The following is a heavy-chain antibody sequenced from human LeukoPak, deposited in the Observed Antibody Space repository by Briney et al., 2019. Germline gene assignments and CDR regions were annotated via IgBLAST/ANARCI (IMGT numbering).Heavy chain of an antibody. Sequence: ASVKVSCKASGYTFTSYDINWVRQATGQGLEWMGWMNPNSGNTGYAQKFQGRVTMTRNTSISTAYMELSSLRSEDTAVYYCARVGSSWYGDYFDYWGQGTLVTVSS. CDR1: GYTFTSYD. CDR3: ARVGSSWYGDYFDY. V-gene: IGHV1-8*01. CDR2: MNPNSGNT. D-gene: IGHD6-13*01. J-gene: IGHJ4*02.